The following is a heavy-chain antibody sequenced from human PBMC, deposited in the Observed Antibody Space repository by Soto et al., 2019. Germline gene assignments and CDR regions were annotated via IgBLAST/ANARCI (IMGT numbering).Heavy chain of an antibody. CDR2: ISYDGSNK. Sequence: QVQLVESGGGVVQPGRSLRLSCAASGFTLSSYGMHWVRQAPGKGLEWVAVISYDGSNKYYADSVKGRFTISRDNSKNTLYLQMNSLRAEDTAVNYCAKASGDYGFDYWGQGTLVTVSS. D-gene: IGHD4-17*01. V-gene: IGHV3-30*18. CDR1: GFTLSSYG. J-gene: IGHJ4*02. CDR3: AKASGDYGFDY.